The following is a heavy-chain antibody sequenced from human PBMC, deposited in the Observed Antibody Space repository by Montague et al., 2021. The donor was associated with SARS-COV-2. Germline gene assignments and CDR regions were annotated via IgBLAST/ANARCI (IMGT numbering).Heavy chain of an antibody. CDR3: VRGGDYTGYGRVDY. CDR2: IYYSGDT. J-gene: IGHJ4*02. Sequence: SETLSLTCSFSGGSISTGSYYWGWIRQPPRKGLEWIGSIYYSGDTYYXXXLKSRVTISVDTSKNQFSLRLSSVTAADTAVYYCVRGGDYTGYGRVDYWGQGTLVIVSS. CDR1: GGSISTGSYY. D-gene: IGHD4-17*01. V-gene: IGHV4-39*01.